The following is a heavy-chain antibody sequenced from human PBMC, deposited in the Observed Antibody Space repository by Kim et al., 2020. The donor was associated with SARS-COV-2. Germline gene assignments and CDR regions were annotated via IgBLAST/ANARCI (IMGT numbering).Heavy chain of an antibody. D-gene: IGHD4-4*01. Sequence: SQTLSLTCAISGDSVSSNSAAWNWIRQSPSRGLEWLGRTYYRSKWYNDYAVSVKSRITINPDTSKNQFSLQLNSVTPEDTAVYYCAREGTVTTGNYYYYGMDVWGQGTTVTVSS. CDR2: TYYRSKWYN. CDR3: AREGTVTTGNYYYYGMDV. V-gene: IGHV6-1*01. J-gene: IGHJ6*02. CDR1: GDSVSSNSAA.